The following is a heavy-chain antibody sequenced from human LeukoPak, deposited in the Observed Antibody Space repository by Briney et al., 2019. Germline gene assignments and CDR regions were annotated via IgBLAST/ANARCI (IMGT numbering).Heavy chain of an antibody. CDR2: IYYSGST. V-gene: IGHV4-30-4*08. D-gene: IGHD2-15*01. Sequence: SQTLSLTCTVSGGSISSGDYYWSWIRQPPGKGLEWIGYIYYSGSTYYNPSLKSRVTISVDTSKKQFSLKLSSVTAADTAVYYCAREAVVVAAPDAFDIWGQGTMVTVSS. CDR3: AREAVVVAAPDAFDI. J-gene: IGHJ3*02. CDR1: GGSISSGDYY.